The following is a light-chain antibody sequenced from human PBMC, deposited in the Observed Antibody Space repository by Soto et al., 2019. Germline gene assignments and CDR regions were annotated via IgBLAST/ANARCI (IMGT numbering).Light chain of an antibody. CDR1: VSDVGGYDS. CDR2: GVN. J-gene: IGLJ1*01. CDR3: CSYTTSTTYV. V-gene: IGLV2-14*03. Sequence: QSALTQPPSASGSPGQSVTISCTGTVSDVGGYDSVSWYQQHPGRAPKLIIYGVNNRPSGVSNRFSASKSADTASLTISGLQAEDEANYYCCSYTTSTTYVFGTGTKLTVL.